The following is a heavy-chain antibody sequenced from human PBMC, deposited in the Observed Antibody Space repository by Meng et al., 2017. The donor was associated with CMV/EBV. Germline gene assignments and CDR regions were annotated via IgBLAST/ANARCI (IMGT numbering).Heavy chain of an antibody. CDR3: ARDLLKGGIAARPAGMGY. CDR1: GFTFSSYA. Sequence: GESLKISCAASGFTFSSYAMHWVRQAPGKGLEWVAVISYDGSNKYYADSVKGRFTISRDNSKNTLYLQMNSLRAEDTAVYYCARDLLKGGIAARPAGMGYWGQGTLVTVS. J-gene: IGHJ4*02. V-gene: IGHV3-30-3*01. CDR2: ISYDGSNK. D-gene: IGHD6-6*01.